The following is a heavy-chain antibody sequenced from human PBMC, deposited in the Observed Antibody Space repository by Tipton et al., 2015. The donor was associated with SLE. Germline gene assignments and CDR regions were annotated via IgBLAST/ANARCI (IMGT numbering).Heavy chain of an antibody. CDR1: GGTFSTYA. V-gene: IGHV1-69*01. D-gene: IGHD3-3*01. CDR2: IIPIFGTA. CDR3: ARDSFTYYDFWSGSYYFDY. Sequence: QSGAEVKKPGSSVKVSCKASGGTFSTYAITWVRQAPGQGLEWMGGIIPIFGTANYAQKFQGRVTITADESTSTAYMELSSLRSEDTAVYYCARDSFTYYDFWSGSYYFDYWGQGTLVTVSS. J-gene: IGHJ4*02.